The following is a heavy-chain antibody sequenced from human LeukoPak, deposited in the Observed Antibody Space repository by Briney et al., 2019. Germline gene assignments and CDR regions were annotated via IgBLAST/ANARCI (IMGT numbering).Heavy chain of an antibody. D-gene: IGHD5-18*01. J-gene: IGHJ4*02. CDR3: ARRGGYSYGYIGNY. Sequence: KTSETLSLTCTVSGYSTTRGSYWGWIRQPPGKGLAWIANIYHSGSTYYNPSLKSRVTISVDTSKNQFSLKLSSVTAADTAVYYCARRGGYSYGYIGNYWGQGTLVTVSS. V-gene: IGHV4-38-2*02. CDR1: GYSTTRGSY. CDR2: IYHSGST.